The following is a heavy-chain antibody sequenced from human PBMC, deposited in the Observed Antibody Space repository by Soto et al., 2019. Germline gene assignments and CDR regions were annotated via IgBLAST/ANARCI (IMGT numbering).Heavy chain of an antibody. Sequence: SVKVSCKASGGTFSSYAISWVRQAPGQGLEWMGGIIPIFGTANYAQKFQGRVTITADESTSTAYMELSSLRSEDTAVYYCAYPYSRGWSRSNYYYGMDVWGQGTTVTVSS. V-gene: IGHV1-69*13. J-gene: IGHJ6*02. CDR1: GGTFSSYA. CDR2: IIPIFGTA. D-gene: IGHD6-19*01. CDR3: AYPYSRGWSRSNYYYGMDV.